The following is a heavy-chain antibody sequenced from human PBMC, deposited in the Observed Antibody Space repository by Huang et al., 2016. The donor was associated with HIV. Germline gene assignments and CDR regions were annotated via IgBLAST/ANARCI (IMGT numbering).Heavy chain of an antibody. V-gene: IGHV4-34*01. J-gene: IGHJ4*02. Sequence: QVQLRQWGAGLVKPSETLSLTCAVYGGSFSGYYWTWIRQSTGKGLEWFGEINHSGKTNHQRSLKRRVTISKDTAKNQFSLQLTSVSAADTGVYFCAREKAADSAWYGVYYFDYWGEGALVTVTS. CDR2: INHSGKT. CDR1: GGSFSGYY. CDR3: AREKAADSAWYGVYYFDY. D-gene: IGHD6-19*01.